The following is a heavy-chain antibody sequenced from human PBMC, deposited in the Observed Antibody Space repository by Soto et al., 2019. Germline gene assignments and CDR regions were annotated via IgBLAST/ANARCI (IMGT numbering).Heavy chain of an antibody. CDR3: TRGTGMSHSWYADS. Sequence: QVQLVQSGAEVKKPGSSVKVSCKASGGIFNTYALSWVRQAPGQGLEWMGGIIPICGTANYAQKFQGSVTITADESTNTTYMELSSLRSDDTAVYYCTRGTGMSHSWYADSWGQGTRVTVSS. CDR1: GGIFNTYA. J-gene: IGHJ5*02. D-gene: IGHD6-13*01. V-gene: IGHV1-69*01. CDR2: IIPICGTA.